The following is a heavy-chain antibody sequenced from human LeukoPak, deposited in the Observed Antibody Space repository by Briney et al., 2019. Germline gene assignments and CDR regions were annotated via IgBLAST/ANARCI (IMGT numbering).Heavy chain of an antibody. V-gene: IGHV4-39*07. Sequence: SETLSLTCTVSGGSISSSSAYWGWIRQPPGKGLEWIGSIYYSKNTYYNPSLKSRVTISADTSKNQFSLKLSSVTAADTAVYYCARGYYDSSGYSDWYFDLWGRGTLVTVSS. CDR1: GGSISSSSAY. CDR3: ARGYYDSSGYSDWYFDL. D-gene: IGHD3-22*01. J-gene: IGHJ2*01. CDR2: IYYSKNT.